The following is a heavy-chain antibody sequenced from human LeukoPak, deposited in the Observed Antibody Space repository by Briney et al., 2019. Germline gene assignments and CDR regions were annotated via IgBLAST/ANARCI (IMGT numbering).Heavy chain of an antibody. Sequence: SETLSLTCTVSGGSISSGGYYWSWIRQPPGKGLEWIGYIYYSGSTNYNPSLKSRVTISVDTSKNQFSLRLRSVTAADTAVYYCGRTPGGAYSYGRHWFDPWGQGTLVTVSS. D-gene: IGHD5-18*01. CDR3: GRTPGGAYSYGRHWFDP. CDR2: IYYSGST. V-gene: IGHV4-61*08. J-gene: IGHJ5*02. CDR1: GGSISSGGYY.